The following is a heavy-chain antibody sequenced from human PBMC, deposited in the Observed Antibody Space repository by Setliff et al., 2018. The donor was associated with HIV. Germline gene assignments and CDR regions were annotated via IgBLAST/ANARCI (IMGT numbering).Heavy chain of an antibody. Sequence: ASVKVSCKASGYTFTSYGISWVRQAPGQGLEWMGWISAYNGNTNYAQKLQGRVTMTTDTSTSTAYMELRSLRSDDTAVYYCARGLDVGATKGYYYYYMDVWGKGTTVTVSS. V-gene: IGHV1-18*01. CDR2: ISAYNGNT. D-gene: IGHD1-26*01. CDR1: GYTFTSYG. J-gene: IGHJ6*03. CDR3: ARGLDVGATKGYYYYYMDV.